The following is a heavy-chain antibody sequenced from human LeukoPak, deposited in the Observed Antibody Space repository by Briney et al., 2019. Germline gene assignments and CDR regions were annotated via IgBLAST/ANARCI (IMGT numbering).Heavy chain of an antibody. J-gene: IGHJ3*02. Sequence: GGSLRLSCAASGFTFSSYSMNWVRQAPGKGLEWVSSISSSSSYIYYADSVKGRFTISRDNAKNSLYLQMNSLRAEDTAVYYCERDLPPYAFDIWGQGTMVTVSS. CDR2: ISSSSSYI. V-gene: IGHV3-21*01. CDR1: GFTFSSYS. D-gene: IGHD5/OR15-5a*01. CDR3: ERDLPPYAFDI.